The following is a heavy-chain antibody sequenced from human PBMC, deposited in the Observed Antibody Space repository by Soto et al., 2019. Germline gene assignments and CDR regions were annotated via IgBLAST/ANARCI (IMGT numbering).Heavy chain of an antibody. CDR3: TTGQWLPPDDAFDI. V-gene: IGHV3-15*07. CDR1: GFTFSNAW. D-gene: IGHD6-19*01. Sequence: GGSLRLSCAASGFTFSNAWMNWVRQAPGKGLEWVGRIKSKTDGGGTDYAAPVKGRFTISRDDSKNTLYLQMNSLKTEDTAVYYCTTGQWLPPDDAFDIWGQGTMVTVSS. CDR2: IKSKTDGGGT. J-gene: IGHJ3*02.